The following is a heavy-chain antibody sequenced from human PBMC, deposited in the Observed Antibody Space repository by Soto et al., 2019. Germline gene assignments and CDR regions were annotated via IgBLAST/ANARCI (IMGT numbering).Heavy chain of an antibody. CDR2: ISSSVSTI. CDR3: ARSGSYFALFPFDI. Sequence: WGSLRLSCAASGFTFSSYEMNCVRQAPWRGLEWVSYISSSVSTIYYADSVKGRFTISRDNAKNSLYLQMNSLRAEDTAVYYCARSGSYFALFPFDIWGQATMVTVSS. V-gene: IGHV3-48*03. CDR1: GFTFSSYE. D-gene: IGHD1-26*01. J-gene: IGHJ3*02.